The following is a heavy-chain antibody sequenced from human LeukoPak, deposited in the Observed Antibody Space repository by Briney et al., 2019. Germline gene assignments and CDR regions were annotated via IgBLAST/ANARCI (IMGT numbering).Heavy chain of an antibody. J-gene: IGHJ4*02. CDR1: GFTFTSFW. V-gene: IGHV3-7*01. D-gene: IGHD6-19*01. CDR3: VGSGWQVYFDF. CDR2: IKQDGSEK. Sequence: GGSLRLSCAASGFTFTSFWMTWVRQAPGKGLEWVANIKQDGSEKYYVDSVKGRFTISRDNDKNSVYLQMSSLRAEDTAVYFCVGSGWQVYFDFWGQGTLVTVSS.